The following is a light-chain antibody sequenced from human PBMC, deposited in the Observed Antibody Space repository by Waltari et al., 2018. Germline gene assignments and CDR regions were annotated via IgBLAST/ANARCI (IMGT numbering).Light chain of an antibody. Sequence: DIVMTQSPLSLPVTLGEPASISCRSSQSLLYTNGSNYLAWYLKKPGQSPQLLIYLGSNRASGVPDRFSGSGSGTNYTRKISRVEAEDVGIDDCMQALQTPTFGGGTKVEI. CDR1: QSLLYTNGSNY. CDR3: MQALQTPT. V-gene: IGKV2-28*01. J-gene: IGKJ4*01. CDR2: LGS.